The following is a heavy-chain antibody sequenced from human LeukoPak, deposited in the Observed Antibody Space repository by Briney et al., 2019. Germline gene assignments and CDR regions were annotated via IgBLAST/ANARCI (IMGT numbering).Heavy chain of an antibody. D-gene: IGHD3-10*01. V-gene: IGHV4-34*01. CDR2: INHSGST. Sequence: PSETLSLTCAVYGGSFSGYYWSWIRQPPGKGLEWIGEINHSGSTNYNPSLKSRVTISVDTSKNQFSLKLSSVTAADTAVYYCARGRMVRGVIWFYWGQGTLVTVSS. CDR3: ARGRMVRGVIWFY. CDR1: GGSFSGYY. J-gene: IGHJ4*02.